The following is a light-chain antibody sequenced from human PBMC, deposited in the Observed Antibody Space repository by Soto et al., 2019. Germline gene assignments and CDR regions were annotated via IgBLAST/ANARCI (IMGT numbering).Light chain of an antibody. Sequence: QSVLTQPPSASGSPGQAVTISCTGTSSDVGGYNYVSWYHQHPGKAPKLMIYEVSKRPSGVPDRFSGSKSGNTASLTVSGLQAEDEADYYCSSYAGSNSYVVFGGGTKLTVL. J-gene: IGLJ2*01. CDR3: SSYAGSNSYVV. CDR2: EVS. V-gene: IGLV2-8*01. CDR1: SSDVGGYNY.